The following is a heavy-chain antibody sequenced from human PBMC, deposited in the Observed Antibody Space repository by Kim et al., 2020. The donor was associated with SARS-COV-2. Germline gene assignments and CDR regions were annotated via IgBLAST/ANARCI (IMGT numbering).Heavy chain of an antibody. CDR3: TRAFGYSSGWGKPLSYYFDY. CDR1: GFTFGDYA. Sequence: GGSLRLSCTASGFTFGDYAMSWFRQAPGKGLEWVGFIRSKAYGGTTEYAASVKGRFTISRDDSKSIAYLQMNSLKTEDTAVYYCTRAFGYSSGWGKPLSYYFDYWGQGTLVTVSS. V-gene: IGHV3-49*03. D-gene: IGHD6-19*01. J-gene: IGHJ4*02. CDR2: IRSKAYGGTT.